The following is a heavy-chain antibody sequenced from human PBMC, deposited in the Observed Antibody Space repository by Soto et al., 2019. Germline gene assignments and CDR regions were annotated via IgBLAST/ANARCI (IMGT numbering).Heavy chain of an antibody. Sequence: LRLSCSGFGFSINTYWMNWIRQTPGKGLEWVANINPEGNAKTYVDPVKGRFFVSRDNTRNSLDLQMTSLRVEDSAIYFCAAWDISNIWGQGILVTVSS. CDR3: AAWDISNI. CDR2: INPEGNAK. CDR1: GFSINTYW. V-gene: IGHV3-7*01. J-gene: IGHJ4*02. D-gene: IGHD2-15*01.